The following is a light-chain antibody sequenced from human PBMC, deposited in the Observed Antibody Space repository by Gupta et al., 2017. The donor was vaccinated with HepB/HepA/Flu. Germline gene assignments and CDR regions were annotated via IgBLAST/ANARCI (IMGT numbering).Light chain of an antibody. CDR1: QNINNW. CDR2: QAS. V-gene: IGKV1-5*03. J-gene: IGKJ1*01. Sequence: DIQMTQSPSTLSASVGDRVTITCRASQNINNWLAWYQQKPGKAPKVLISQASSLASGVPSRFSGGGSGTEFTLTISSLQPDDFATYYCQNYNSYSETFGQGTKVEIK. CDR3: QNYNSYSET.